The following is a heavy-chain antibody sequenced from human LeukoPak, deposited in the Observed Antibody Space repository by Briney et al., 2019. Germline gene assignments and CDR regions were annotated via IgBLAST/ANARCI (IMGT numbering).Heavy chain of an antibody. V-gene: IGHV4-59*12. CDR3: ARVWCSGGSCSEKEGFDY. D-gene: IGHD2-15*01. J-gene: IGHJ4*02. Sequence: SETLSLTCTVSGGSISSYYWSWIRQPPGKGLEWIGYIYYSGSTNYNPSLKSRVTISVDTSKNQFSLKLSSVTAADTAVYYCARVWCSGGSCSEKEGFDYWGQGTLVTVSS. CDR1: GGSISSYY. CDR2: IYYSGST.